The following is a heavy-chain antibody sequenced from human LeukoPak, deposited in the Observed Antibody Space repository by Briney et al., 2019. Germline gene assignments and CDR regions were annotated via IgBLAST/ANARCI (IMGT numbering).Heavy chain of an antibody. Sequence: PSETLSLTCTVSGGSISSSSYYWGWIRQPPGKGLEWIGSIYYSGSTYYNPSLKSRVTISVDTSKNQFSLKLSSVTAADTAVYYCAIDDFWSGEPDIWGQGTMVTVSS. CDR1: GGSISSSSYY. J-gene: IGHJ3*02. CDR3: AIDDFWSGEPDI. D-gene: IGHD3-3*01. CDR2: IYYSGST. V-gene: IGHV4-39*02.